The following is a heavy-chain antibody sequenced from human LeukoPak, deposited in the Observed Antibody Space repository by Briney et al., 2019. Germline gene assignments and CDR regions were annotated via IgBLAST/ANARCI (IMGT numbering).Heavy chain of an antibody. Sequence: ASVKVSCKASGYSFTSHYMHWVRQAPGQGLEWLGLINPTGSSTLYAQKFQGRVTMTRDMSTTTDYMELSSLRSDDTAVYYCARDNSVGDVAWWFDPWGQGTLVTVSS. V-gene: IGHV1-46*01. CDR3: ARDNSVGDVAWWFDP. CDR2: INPTGSST. J-gene: IGHJ5*02. CDR1: GYSFTSHY. D-gene: IGHD1-26*01.